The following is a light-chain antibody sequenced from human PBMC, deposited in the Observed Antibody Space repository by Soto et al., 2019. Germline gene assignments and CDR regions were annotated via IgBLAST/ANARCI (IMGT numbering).Light chain of an antibody. Sequence: EIVLTQSPGTLSLSPGERATLSCRASQSVSSSYLAWYQQKPGQAPRLLIYAASSRATGIPDRVTGSGAGTGSTLTISRLEPEDFAEYYCQQYGKDGSSPLTFGGGTKVEIK. V-gene: IGKV3-20*01. CDR2: AAS. CDR3: QQYGKDGSSPLT. CDR1: QSVSSSY. J-gene: IGKJ4*01.